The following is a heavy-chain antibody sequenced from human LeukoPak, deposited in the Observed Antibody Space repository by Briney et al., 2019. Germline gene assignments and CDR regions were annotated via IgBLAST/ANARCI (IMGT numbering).Heavy chain of an antibody. CDR2: ISPDGTNI. CDR1: GFTLSDYW. V-gene: IGHV3-74*01. D-gene: IGHD4-23*01. J-gene: IGHJ4*02. Sequence: PGGSLRLSCAASGFTLSDYWMNWVRQVPGKGPVWVSHISPDGTNIAYADSVKGRFTISRDSAKNTLYLQMNSLRVGDTAVYYRVRDGWGRTPYDSWGQGTLVTVSS. CDR3: VRDGWGRTPYDS.